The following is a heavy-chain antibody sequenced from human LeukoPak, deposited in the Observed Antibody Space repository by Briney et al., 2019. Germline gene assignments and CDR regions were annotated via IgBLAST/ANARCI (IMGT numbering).Heavy chain of an antibody. CDR2: INHSGST. V-gene: IGHV4-34*01. CDR3: ARGAAARLGYFDY. CDR1: GGSFSGYY. Sequence: PSETLSLTCAVYGGSFSGYYWSWIRQPPGKGLEWIGEINHSGSTNYNPSLKSRVTISVDTSKNQFSLKLSSVTAADTAVYYCARGAAARLGYFDYWGQGTLVTVSP. J-gene: IGHJ4*02. D-gene: IGHD6-6*01.